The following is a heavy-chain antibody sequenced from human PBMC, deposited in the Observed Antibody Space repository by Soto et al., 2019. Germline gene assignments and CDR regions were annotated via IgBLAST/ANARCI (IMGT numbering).Heavy chain of an antibody. Sequence: LSLTCTVSGGSVSSGSYYWSWIRQPPGKGLEWIGYIYYSGSTNYNPSLKSRVTISVDTSKNQFSLKLSSVTAADTAVYYCARQYYDSSGTSDYWGQGTLVTVSS. V-gene: IGHV4-61*01. CDR1: GGSVSSGSYY. CDR3: ARQYYDSSGTSDY. J-gene: IGHJ4*02. D-gene: IGHD3-22*01. CDR2: IYYSGST.